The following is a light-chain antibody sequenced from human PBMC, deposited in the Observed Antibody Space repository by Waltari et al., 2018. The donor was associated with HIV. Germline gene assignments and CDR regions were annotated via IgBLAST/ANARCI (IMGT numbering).Light chain of an antibody. CDR2: RDI. J-gene: IGLJ1*01. Sequence: SSDFTHPPSFPVSPGPTASTTRSGDTLSNQYSYWYQQKSDQDPDLVIFRDIERPSGIPERFSGSRSGATVTLTISGGQAEDEADYYCQSADNSGTYVYETGTQVTVL. CDR3: QSADNSGTYV. CDR1: TLSNQY. V-gene: IGLV3-25*03.